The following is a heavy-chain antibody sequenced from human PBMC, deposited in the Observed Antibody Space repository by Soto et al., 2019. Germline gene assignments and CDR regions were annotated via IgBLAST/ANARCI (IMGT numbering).Heavy chain of an antibody. D-gene: IGHD2-2*01. CDR3: ARDPGYCSSTSCYLES. J-gene: IGHJ5*02. V-gene: IGHV1-18*01. CDR1: GYTFTSYG. CDR2: ISAYNDNT. Sequence: QVQLVQSGAEVKKPGASVKVSCKASGYTFTSYGISWVRQAPGQGLEWMGWISAYNDNTNYAQKLQGRVTMTTDTXTXXAYMELRSLTSDDTAVYYCARDPGYCSSTSCYLESWGQGTLVTVSS.